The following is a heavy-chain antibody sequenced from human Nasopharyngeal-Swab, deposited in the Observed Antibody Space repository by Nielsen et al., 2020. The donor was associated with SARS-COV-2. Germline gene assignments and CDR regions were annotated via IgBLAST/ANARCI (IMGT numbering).Heavy chain of an antibody. V-gene: IGHV3-74*01. Sequence: WIRQPPGKGLLWVSRINTDGSSTPYAESVKGRFTISRDNAKNTLYLQMNSLRAEDTAVYYCARASYRGYYYMDVWGKGTTVTVSS. CDR2: INTDGSST. CDR3: ARASYRGYYYMDV. J-gene: IGHJ6*03. D-gene: IGHD1-26*01.